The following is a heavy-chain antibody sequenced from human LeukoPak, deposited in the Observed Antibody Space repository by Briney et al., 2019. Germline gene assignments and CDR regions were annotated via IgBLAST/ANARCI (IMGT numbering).Heavy chain of an antibody. D-gene: IGHD6-13*01. Sequence: PGGSLGLSCAASGFTFSSYGMHWVRQAPGKGLEWVAFVHYDGSNNYYTDSVKGRFTISRDNSKNTLYLQMNTLRADDTAVYYCAKDHGSSDWYYFDYWGQGTLVTVSS. CDR2: VHYDGSNN. CDR3: AKDHGSSDWYYFDY. CDR1: GFTFSSYG. J-gene: IGHJ4*02. V-gene: IGHV3-30*02.